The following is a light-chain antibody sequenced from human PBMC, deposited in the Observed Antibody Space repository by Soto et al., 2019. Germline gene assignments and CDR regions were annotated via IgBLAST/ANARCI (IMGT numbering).Light chain of an antibody. Sequence: EIVLTQSPGTLSLSPGDRATLSCRASQSVSRSYLGWYQQKPGQAPRLLIYGASTRATGLPARFSGSGSGTDFTLTISSLQSEDFAVYYCQQYNTWPPITFGQGTRLEI. J-gene: IGKJ5*01. CDR1: QSVSRSY. CDR3: QQYNTWPPIT. CDR2: GAS. V-gene: IGKV3-15*01.